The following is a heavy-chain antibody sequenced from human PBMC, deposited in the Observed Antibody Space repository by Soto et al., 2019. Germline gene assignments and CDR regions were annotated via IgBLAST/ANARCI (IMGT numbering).Heavy chain of an antibody. CDR2: ISYDGSNK. D-gene: IGHD3-22*01. V-gene: IGHV3-30*18. J-gene: IGHJ4*02. CDR3: AKDPRPLDGMVVVVINYFDY. CDR1: GFTFSSYG. Sequence: GGSLRLSCAASGFTFSSYGMHWVRQAPGKGLEWVAVISYDGSNKYYADSVKGRFTISRDNSKNTLYLQMNSLRAEDTAVYYCAKDPRPLDGMVVVVINYFDYWGQGTLVTVSP.